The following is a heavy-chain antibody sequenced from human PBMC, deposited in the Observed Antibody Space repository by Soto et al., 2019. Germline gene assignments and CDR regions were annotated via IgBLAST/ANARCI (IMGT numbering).Heavy chain of an antibody. CDR1: GGSVSSGSYY. Sequence: SETLSLTCTVSGGSVSSGSYYWSWIRQPPGKGLEWIGYIYYSGSTNYNPSLKSRVTISVDTSKNQFSLKLSSVTAADTAVYYCARGRRDYYDFWSGYRPYYYGMDVWGQGTTVTVS. V-gene: IGHV4-61*01. J-gene: IGHJ6*02. D-gene: IGHD3-3*01. CDR2: IYYSGST. CDR3: ARGRRDYYDFWSGYRPYYYGMDV.